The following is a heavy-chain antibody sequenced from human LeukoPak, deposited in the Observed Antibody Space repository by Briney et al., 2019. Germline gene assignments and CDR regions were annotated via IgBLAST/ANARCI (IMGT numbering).Heavy chain of an antibody. J-gene: IGHJ5*02. CDR1: GFTFSSYA. Sequence: QPGGSLRLSCAASGFTFSSYAMSWVCQAPGKGLEWVSAISGSGGSTYYADSVKGRFTISRDNSKNTLYLQMNSLRAEDTAVYYCAKCGDIVVVPAANEESWFDPWGQGTLVTVSS. D-gene: IGHD2-2*01. V-gene: IGHV3-23*01. CDR2: ISGSGGST. CDR3: AKCGDIVVVPAANEESWFDP.